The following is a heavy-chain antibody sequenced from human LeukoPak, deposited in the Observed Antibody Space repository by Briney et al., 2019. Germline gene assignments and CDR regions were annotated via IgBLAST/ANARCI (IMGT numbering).Heavy chain of an antibody. CDR3: ARGVRNDYGDYGFDY. V-gene: IGHV4-30-2*01. J-gene: IGHJ4*02. Sequence: PSQTLCLTCTVSGGSISSGGYYWSWIRQPPGKGLEWIGYIYHSGSTYYNPSLKSRVTISVDRSKNQFSLKLSSVTAADTAVYYCARGVRNDYGDYGFDYWGQGTLVTVSS. D-gene: IGHD4-17*01. CDR2: IYHSGST. CDR1: GGSISSGGYY.